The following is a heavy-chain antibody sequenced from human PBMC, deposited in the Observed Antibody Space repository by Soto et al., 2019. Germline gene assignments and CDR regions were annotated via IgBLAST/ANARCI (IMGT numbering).Heavy chain of an antibody. D-gene: IGHD2-15*01. CDR2: IKSKTDGGTT. Sequence: VGSLRLSCAASGFTFSNAWMSWVRQAPGKGLEWVGRIKSKTDGGTTDYAAPVKGRFTISRDDSKNTLYLQMNSLKTEDTAVYYCTTRTLNIVVVVAATVRGAFDIWGQGTMVTVSS. CDR3: TTRTLNIVVVVAATVRGAFDI. J-gene: IGHJ3*02. CDR1: GFTFSNAW. V-gene: IGHV3-15*01.